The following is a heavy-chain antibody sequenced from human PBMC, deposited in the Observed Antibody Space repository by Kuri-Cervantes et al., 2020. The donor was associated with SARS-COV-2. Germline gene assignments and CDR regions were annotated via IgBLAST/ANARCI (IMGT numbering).Heavy chain of an antibody. CDR1: GFTFSSYA. CDR3: AKTVRVYSSSPFDY. V-gene: IGHV3-23*01. J-gene: IGHJ4*02. CDR2: ISGSGGST. Sequence: GESLKISCAASGFTFSSYAMSWVRPAPGKGLEWVSAISGSGGSTCYADSVKGRFTISRDNSKNTLYLQMNSLRAEDTAVYYCAKTVRVYSSSPFDYWGQGTLVTVSS. D-gene: IGHD6-13*01.